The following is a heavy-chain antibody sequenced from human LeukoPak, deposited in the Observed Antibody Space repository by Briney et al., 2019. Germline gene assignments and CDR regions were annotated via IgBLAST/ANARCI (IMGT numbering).Heavy chain of an antibody. D-gene: IGHD3-10*01. CDR3: ARDSYGSGSYYNELYYFDY. V-gene: IGHV3-23*01. CDR1: GFTFSIYA. J-gene: IGHJ4*02. Sequence: GGSLRLSCAASGFTFSIYAMSWVRQAPGKGLEWVSAISSSGGNTYYADSVRGRFTISRDNSKNTLYVQMNSLRAEDTAVYYCARDSYGSGSYYNELYYFDYWGQGTLVTVSS. CDR2: ISSSGGNT.